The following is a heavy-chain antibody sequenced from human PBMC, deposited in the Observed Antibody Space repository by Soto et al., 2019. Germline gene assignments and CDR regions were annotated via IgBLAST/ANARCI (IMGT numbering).Heavy chain of an antibody. J-gene: IGHJ4*02. CDR3: AAPPRY. Sequence: PSETLALTCAVYGGSFSGYYWSWIRQPPGKGLEWIGEINHSGVTNYKPSLKRRVTISVDTSKNQFSLQLTSVTAADTAVYYCAAPPRYWGQGTLVTVSS. V-gene: IGHV4-34*01. CDR2: INHSGVT. CDR1: GGSFSGYY. D-gene: IGHD6-6*01.